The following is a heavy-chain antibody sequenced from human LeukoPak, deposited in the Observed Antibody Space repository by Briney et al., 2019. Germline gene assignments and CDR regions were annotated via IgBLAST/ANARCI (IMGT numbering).Heavy chain of an antibody. CDR1: GFTFSSHG. D-gene: IGHD5-18*01. V-gene: IGHV3-30*02. CDR3: AKVDTAMVNGIDY. Sequence: GGSLRLSCAASGFTFSSHGMYWVRQAPGKGLEWVAFIRYDGSNKYYADSVKGRFTISRDNSKNTLYLQMNSLRAEDTAVYYCAKVDTAMVNGIDYWGQGTLATVSS. J-gene: IGHJ4*02. CDR2: IRYDGSNK.